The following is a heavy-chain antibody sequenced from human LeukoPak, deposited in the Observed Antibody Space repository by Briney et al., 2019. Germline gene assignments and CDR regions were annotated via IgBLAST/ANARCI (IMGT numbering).Heavy chain of an antibody. CDR2: INHSGRT. CDR1: GGSFSDYF. D-gene: IGHD2-2*01. Sequence: SETLSFTCAVYGGSFSDYFWGWIRQPPGKGLEWIGEINHSGRTYYNPSLKSRVTISVDTSKNQFSLNLSSVTAADTAVHYCARDVVVVPAAIHYGMDVWGQGTTVTVSS. J-gene: IGHJ6*02. CDR3: ARDVVVVPAAIHYGMDV. V-gene: IGHV4-34*01.